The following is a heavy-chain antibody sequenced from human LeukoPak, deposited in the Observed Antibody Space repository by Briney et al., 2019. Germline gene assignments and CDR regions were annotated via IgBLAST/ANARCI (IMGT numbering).Heavy chain of an antibody. J-gene: IGHJ4*02. CDR3: ARDLHYDSSGYLSPTLDY. V-gene: IGHV3-7*01. CDR2: IKQDGSEK. D-gene: IGHD3-22*01. Sequence: GGSLRLSCAASGFTFSSYSMNWVRQAPGKGLEWVANIKQDGSEKYYVDSVKGRFTISRDNAKNSLYLQMNSLRAEDTAVYYCARDLHYDSSGYLSPTLDYWGQGTLVTVSS. CDR1: GFTFSSYS.